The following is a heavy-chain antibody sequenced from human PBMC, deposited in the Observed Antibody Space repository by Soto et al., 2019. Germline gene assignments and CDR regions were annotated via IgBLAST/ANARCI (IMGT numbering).Heavy chain of an antibody. CDR1: GFTFSSYA. V-gene: IGHV3-30-3*01. D-gene: IGHD1-1*01. J-gene: IGHJ6*02. CDR3: ASGRLRYNWNDFPYYSYGMDV. CDR2: ISYDGSNK. Sequence: VQLVESGGGVVQPGRSLRLSCAASGFTFSSYAMHWVRQAPGKGLEWVAVISYDGSNKYYADSVKGRFTISRDNSKNSLYLHMNSLRAEDTAVYYCASGRLRYNWNDFPYYSYGMDVWGQGTTVTVSS.